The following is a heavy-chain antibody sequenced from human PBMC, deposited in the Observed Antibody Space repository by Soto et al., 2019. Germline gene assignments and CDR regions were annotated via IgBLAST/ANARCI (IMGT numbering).Heavy chain of an antibody. CDR3: ARVPRIAARNHYYSYSMDV. CDR2: INHSGST. V-gene: IGHV4-34*01. D-gene: IGHD6-6*01. J-gene: IGHJ6*03. CDR1: GGSFSGYY. Sequence: SETLPLTCAVYGGSFSGYYWSWIRQPPGKGLEWIGEINHSGSTNYNPSLKSRVTISVDTSKNQFSLKLSSVTAADTAVYYCARVPRIAARNHYYSYSMDVWGKRTRVTVSS.